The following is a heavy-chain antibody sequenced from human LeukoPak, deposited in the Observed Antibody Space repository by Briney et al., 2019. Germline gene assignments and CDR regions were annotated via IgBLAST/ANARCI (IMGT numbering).Heavy chain of an antibody. J-gene: IGHJ4*01. CDR1: GGSISSYY. CDR3: ARVYTN. CDR2: ITHSGAT. D-gene: IGHD1-1*01. Sequence: SETLSLTCTVSGGSISSYYWSWIRQPPGKGLEWIGEITHSGATNYNPSFKSRVTISVDTSKNQFSLTLISVTAADTAVYYCARVYTNWGQGTLVTVSS. V-gene: IGHV4-34*01.